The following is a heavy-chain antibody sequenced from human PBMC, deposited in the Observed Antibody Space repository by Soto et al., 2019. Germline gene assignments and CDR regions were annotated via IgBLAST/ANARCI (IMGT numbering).Heavy chain of an antibody. CDR3: ASPNPKWGSGFLFDY. Sequence: QVQLVQSGAEVKKPGSSVKVSCKASGGTFSSYTISWVRQAPGQGLEWMGRIIPILGITNYAQKFQGRVTITADKSTSTAYRELTSWRSEDTAVYYWASPNPKWGSGFLFDYGGQGTLATVSS. CDR2: IIPILGIT. J-gene: IGHJ4*02. D-gene: IGHD3-16*01. CDR1: GGTFSSYT. V-gene: IGHV1-69*02.